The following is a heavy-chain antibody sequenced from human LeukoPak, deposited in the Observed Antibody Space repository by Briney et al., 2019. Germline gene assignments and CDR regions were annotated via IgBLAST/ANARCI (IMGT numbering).Heavy chain of an antibody. CDR1: GFAFSSYS. CDR3: ARESGGYYSNYVDY. J-gene: IGHJ4*02. Sequence: GGSLRLSCAASGFAFSSYSMNWVRQAPGKGLEWVSSISSSSSYIYYAGSVKGRFTISRDNAKNSLYLQMNSLRAEDTAVYYCARESGGYYSNYVDYWGQGTLVTVSS. D-gene: IGHD4-11*01. CDR2: ISSSSSYI. V-gene: IGHV3-21*01.